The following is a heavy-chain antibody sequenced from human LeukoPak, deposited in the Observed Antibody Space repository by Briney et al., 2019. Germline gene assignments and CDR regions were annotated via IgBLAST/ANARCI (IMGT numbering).Heavy chain of an antibody. CDR3: ARLHYGGNYGYYYYYMDV. V-gene: IGHV4-39*01. Sequence: SETLSLTCTVSGGSISSSSYYWGWIRQPPGKGLEWIGSIYYSGSTYYNPSLKSRLTISVDTSKNQFSLKLSSVTAADTAVYYCARLHYGGNYGYYYYYMDVWGKGTTVTISS. CDR1: GGSISSSSYY. J-gene: IGHJ6*03. D-gene: IGHD4-23*01. CDR2: IYYSGST.